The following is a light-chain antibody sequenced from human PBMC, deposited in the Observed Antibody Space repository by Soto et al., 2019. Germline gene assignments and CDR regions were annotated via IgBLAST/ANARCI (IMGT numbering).Light chain of an antibody. CDR3: QRGYSTPYT. CDR1: QSISSY. J-gene: IGKJ2*01. Sequence: DIQMTQSPSSLSASVGDRVTITCRASQSISSYLNWYQHKPGKAPKLLIYASSTLQSGGPSRFSGSGSGTGFPLTITTLQPEDFATCSCQRGYSTPYTVGEGTKLEIK. V-gene: IGKV1-39*01. CDR2: ASS.